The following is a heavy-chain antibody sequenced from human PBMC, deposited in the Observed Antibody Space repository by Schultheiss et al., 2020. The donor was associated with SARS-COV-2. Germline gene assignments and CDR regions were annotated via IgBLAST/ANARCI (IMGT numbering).Heavy chain of an antibody. J-gene: IGHJ4*02. Sequence: SETLSLTCAVSGGSFSAYYWTWIRQSPGKGLEWIGEINHSGTTNYNPSLESRVAMSVDTSRNQFSLRLSSVTVADTAVYYCAREDMGPGKAQVDYWGQGTLVTVSS. D-gene: IGHD3-10*01. CDR2: INHSGTT. CDR1: GGSFSAYY. CDR3: AREDMGPGKAQVDY. V-gene: IGHV4-34*10.